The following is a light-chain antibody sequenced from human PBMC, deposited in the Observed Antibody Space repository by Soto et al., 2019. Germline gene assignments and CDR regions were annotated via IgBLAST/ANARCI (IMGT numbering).Light chain of an antibody. J-gene: IGKJ4*01. CDR3: QQRINWRST. CDR2: GTS. CDR1: QSVSSNY. V-gene: IGKV3D-20*02. Sequence: VLTQSPGPLSLSPGERATLSCRASQSVSSNYLAWYQQKPGQAPRLLIHGTSNRATGIPARFSGSGSGTDFTLTISSLEPEDFAVYFCQQRINWRSTFGGGTKVDI.